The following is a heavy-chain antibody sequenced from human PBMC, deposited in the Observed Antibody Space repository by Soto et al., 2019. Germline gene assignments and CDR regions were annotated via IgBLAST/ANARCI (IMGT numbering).Heavy chain of an antibody. CDR2: ISSSGSTI. CDR1: GFTFSDYY. Sequence: LRLSCAASGFTFSDYYMSWIRQAPGKGLEWVSYISSSGSTIYYADSVKGRFTISRDNAKNSLYLQMNSLRAEDTAVYYCARDPGRGYPPYFDYWGQGTLVTVSS. CDR3: ARDPGRGYPPYFDY. D-gene: IGHD3-16*02. J-gene: IGHJ4*02. V-gene: IGHV3-11*01.